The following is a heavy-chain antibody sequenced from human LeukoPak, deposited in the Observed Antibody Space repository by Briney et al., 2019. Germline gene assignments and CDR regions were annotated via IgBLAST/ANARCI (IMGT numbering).Heavy chain of an antibody. CDR2: IIPLLGTT. V-gene: IGHV1-69*08. CDR1: GGTVSDYS. CDR3: VRSGYDYDWFDP. J-gene: IGHJ5*02. D-gene: IGHD5-12*01. Sequence: SVMVSCKASGGTVSDYSICWVRQAPGQGLEWMGRIIPLLGTTHCAQNFQGRFTMTADKSTTSVYMELSSLRSEDTAVYYCVRSGYDYDWFDPWGQGTLVTVSS.